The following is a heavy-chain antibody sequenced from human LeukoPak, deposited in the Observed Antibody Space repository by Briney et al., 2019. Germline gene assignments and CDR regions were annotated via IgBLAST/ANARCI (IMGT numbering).Heavy chain of an antibody. D-gene: IGHD2-8*01. CDR2: IYTSGNT. CDR1: GGSISSYY. Sequence: SETLSLTCTVSGGSISSYYWSWIRQPAGKGLEWIGRIYTSGNTNYNPSLRSRVTMSVDTSKNQFSLKLSSVTAADTAVYYCARGPYCTNGVCSAYWGQGTLVTVSS. J-gene: IGHJ4*02. CDR3: ARGPYCTNGVCSAY. V-gene: IGHV4-4*07.